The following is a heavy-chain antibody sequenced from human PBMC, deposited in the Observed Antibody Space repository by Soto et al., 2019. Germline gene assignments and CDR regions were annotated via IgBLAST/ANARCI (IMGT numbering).Heavy chain of an antibody. CDR1: GGTFSSYT. J-gene: IGHJ4*02. V-gene: IGHV1-69*02. CDR3: AMQGYRRSWYGY. D-gene: IGHD6-13*01. Sequence: QVQLVQSGAEVKKPGSSVKVSCKASGGTFSSYTISWVRQAPGQGLEWMGRIIPLLGIANYAQKFQGRVTITADKSTSTAYMELSSLRSEDTAVYYCAMQGYRRSWYGYWGQRTLVTVSS. CDR2: IIPLLGIA.